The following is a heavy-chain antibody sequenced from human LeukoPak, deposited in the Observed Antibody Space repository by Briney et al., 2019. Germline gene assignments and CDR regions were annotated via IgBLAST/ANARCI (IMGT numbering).Heavy chain of an antibody. D-gene: IGHD5-12*01. CDR3: ATGGYDYYYYYGMDV. V-gene: IGHV1-46*01. CDR2: INPSGGST. CDR1: GYTFTSYY. Sequence: GASVKVSCKASGYTFTSYYMHWVRQAPGQGREWMGIINPSGGSTSYAQKFQGRVTMTRDTSTSTVYMELSSLRSEDTAVYSCATGGYDYYYYYGMDVWGQGTTVTVSS. J-gene: IGHJ6*02.